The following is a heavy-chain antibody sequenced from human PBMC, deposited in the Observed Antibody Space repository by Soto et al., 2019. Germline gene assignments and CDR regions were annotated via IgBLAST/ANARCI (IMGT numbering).Heavy chain of an antibody. CDR3: ARAGCDGGSCYTLVGLRYGMDV. J-gene: IGHJ6*02. Sequence: QVQLVESGGGVVQPGRSLRLSCAASGFTFSSYVMHWVRQAPGKGLEWVAIISYDGNNKYYADSVKGRFTISRDNSKNTLYLQMNSLRAEDTAVYYCARAGCDGGSCYTLVGLRYGMDVWGQGTRSPSP. CDR1: GFTFSSYV. CDR2: ISYDGNNK. V-gene: IGHV3-30-3*01. D-gene: IGHD2-15*01.